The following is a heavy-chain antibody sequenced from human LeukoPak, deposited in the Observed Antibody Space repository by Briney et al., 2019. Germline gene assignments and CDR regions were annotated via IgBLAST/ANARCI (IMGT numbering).Heavy chain of an antibody. Sequence: GGSLRLSCAASGFTFSRYWMHWVRQAPGKGLVWVSRINSDGSSTNYADSVKGRFTISRDNAKNTLYLQMNSLRVEDTAVYYCASSSGGFNWFDPWGQGTLVTVSS. J-gene: IGHJ5*02. V-gene: IGHV3-74*01. CDR2: INSDGSST. CDR3: ASSSGGFNWFDP. D-gene: IGHD3-22*01. CDR1: GFTFSRYW.